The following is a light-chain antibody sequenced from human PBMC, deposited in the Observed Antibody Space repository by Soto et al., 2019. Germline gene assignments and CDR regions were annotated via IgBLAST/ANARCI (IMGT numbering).Light chain of an antibody. CDR1: QSVSSN. Sequence: EIVVTQSPATLSVSPGGRATLSCRASQSVSSNLAWYQQKPGQAPRLLIYGASIRATDIPARFSGSGSGTEFNLTISSLQSEDFAVYYCQQYHNWPPITFGQGTRLEI. CDR3: QQYHNWPPIT. CDR2: GAS. J-gene: IGKJ5*01. V-gene: IGKV3D-15*01.